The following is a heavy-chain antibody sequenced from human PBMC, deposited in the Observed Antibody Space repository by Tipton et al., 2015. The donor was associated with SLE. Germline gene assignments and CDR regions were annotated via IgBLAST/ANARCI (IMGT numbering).Heavy chain of an antibody. CDR1: GHTLSELS. CDR3: ATVNWLGVLVNWFDP. D-gene: IGHD3-3*01. CDR2: FDRQQGKT. Sequence: QLVQSGPEVKKPGASVKVSCKVSGHTLSELSMHWVRQAPGRGLEWMGGFDRQQGKTTYAQKFQGRVTMAEDTYAETAYMELNSLRSDDTAVYYCATVNWLGVLVNWFDPWGQGTLVTVSS. V-gene: IGHV1-24*01. J-gene: IGHJ5*02.